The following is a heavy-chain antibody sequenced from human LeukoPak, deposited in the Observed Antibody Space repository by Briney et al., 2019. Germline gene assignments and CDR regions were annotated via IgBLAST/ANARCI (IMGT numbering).Heavy chain of an antibody. V-gene: IGHV1-2*02. CDR1: GYTFNGYY. J-gene: IGHJ4*02. Sequence: ASVKVSYKASGYTFNGYYMHWVRQAPGQQLEWMGWINPNSGGTNYAQKFQGRVTMTRDTSISTAYMELSRLRSDDTAVYYCARRVQRYSFDYWGQGTLVTVSS. CDR2: INPNSGGT. D-gene: IGHD5-24*01. CDR3: ARRVQRYSFDY.